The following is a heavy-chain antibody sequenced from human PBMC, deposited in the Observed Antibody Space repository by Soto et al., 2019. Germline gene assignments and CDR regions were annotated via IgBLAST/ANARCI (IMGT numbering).Heavy chain of an antibody. Sequence: PGGSLRLSCAASGFTFSDHYMDWVRQAPGKGLEWVGRTRNKANSYTTEYAASVKGRFTISRDDSKNSLYLQMNSLKTEDTAVYYCAREGTHDYGDYGDIYYFDYWGQGTLVTVSS. CDR3: AREGTHDYGDYGDIYYFDY. D-gene: IGHD4-17*01. CDR2: TRNKANSYTT. V-gene: IGHV3-72*01. CDR1: GFTFSDHY. J-gene: IGHJ4*02.